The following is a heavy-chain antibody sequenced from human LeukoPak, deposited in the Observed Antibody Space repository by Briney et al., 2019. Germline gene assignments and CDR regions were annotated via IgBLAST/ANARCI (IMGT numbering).Heavy chain of an antibody. CDR3: AHRGMAVTGTFDY. V-gene: IGHV2-5*01. J-gene: IGHJ4*02. CDR2: ISGTDDK. D-gene: IGHD6-13*01. Sequence: TLSLTCTVSGGSISNYYWNWIRQPAWKGLEWLALISGTDDKRYSASLNSRLTITKDTSKKQVVLTMTNMDPVDTATYYCAHRGMAVTGTFDYWGQGTLVTVSS. CDR1: GGSISNYYW.